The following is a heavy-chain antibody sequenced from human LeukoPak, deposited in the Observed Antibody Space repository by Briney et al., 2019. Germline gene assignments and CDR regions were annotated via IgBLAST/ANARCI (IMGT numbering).Heavy chain of an antibody. V-gene: IGHV4-34*01. CDR3: ARGWPIRFLEWPIWFDP. CDR2: INHSGST. Sequence: PSETLSLTCAVYGGSFSGYYWSWIRQPPGKGLEWIGEINHSGSTNYNPSLKSRVTISVDTSKDQFSLKLSSVTAADTAVYYCARGWPIRFLEWPIWFDPSGQGTLVTVSS. D-gene: IGHD3-3*01. CDR1: GGSFSGYY. J-gene: IGHJ5*02.